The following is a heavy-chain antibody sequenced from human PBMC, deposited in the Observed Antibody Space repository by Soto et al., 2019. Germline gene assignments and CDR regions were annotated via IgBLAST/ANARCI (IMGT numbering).Heavy chain of an antibody. J-gene: IGHJ3*02. D-gene: IGHD6-19*01. CDR3: ARGPSSGRSDAFAI. CDR1: GGSISSYY. Sequence: SLTLSLTCTVSGGSISSYYWSWIRQPPGKGLEWIGYIYYSGSTNYNPSLKSRVTISVDTSKNQFSLKLSSVSAADTAVYYCARGPSSGRSDAFAISGQGTIVIVS. CDR2: IYYSGST. V-gene: IGHV4-59*01.